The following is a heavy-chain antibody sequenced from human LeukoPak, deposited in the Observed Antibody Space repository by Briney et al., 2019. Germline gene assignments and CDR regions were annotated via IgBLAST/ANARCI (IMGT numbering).Heavy chain of an antibody. D-gene: IGHD3-22*01. Sequence: SETLSLTCTVSGGSISSYYWSWIRQPAGKGLEWIGRIYTSGSTNYNPSLKSRVTISVDKSKNQFSLKLSSVTAADTAVYYCARDLEYYYDSSGYYWGYSFDIWGQGTMVTVSS. CDR3: ARDLEYYYDSSGYYWGYSFDI. CDR2: IYTSGST. J-gene: IGHJ3*02. V-gene: IGHV4-4*07. CDR1: GGSISSYY.